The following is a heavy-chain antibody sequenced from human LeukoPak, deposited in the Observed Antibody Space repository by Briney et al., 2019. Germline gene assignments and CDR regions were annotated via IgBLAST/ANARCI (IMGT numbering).Heavy chain of an antibody. J-gene: IGHJ4*02. V-gene: IGHV1-69*04. CDR3: ARGRIDSGSYKFDY. Sequence: SVKVSCKASGGTFSSYAISWVRQAPGQGLEWMGRIIPILGIANYAQKFQGRVAITADKSTSTAYMELSSLRSEDTAVYYCARGRIDSGSYKFDYWGQGTLVTVSS. CDR1: GGTFSSYA. D-gene: IGHD1-26*01. CDR2: IIPILGIA.